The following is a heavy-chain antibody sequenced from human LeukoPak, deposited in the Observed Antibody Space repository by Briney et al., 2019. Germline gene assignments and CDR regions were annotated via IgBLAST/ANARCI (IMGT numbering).Heavy chain of an antibody. CDR2: ISFSSSTI. Sequence: GGSLRLSCAASGFTFSTYSMNWVRQAPGKGLEWVSYISFSSSTIHYADSVKSRFTISRDNDKKSLYLQMNSLRVEDTAVFYCAKDSPVFHYDSRNLDYWGQGTLVTVSS. V-gene: IGHV3-48*01. J-gene: IGHJ4*02. D-gene: IGHD3-22*01. CDR3: AKDSPVFHYDSRNLDY. CDR1: GFTFSTYS.